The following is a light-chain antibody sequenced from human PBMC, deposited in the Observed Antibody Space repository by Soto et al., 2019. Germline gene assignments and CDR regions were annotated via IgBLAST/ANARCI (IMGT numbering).Light chain of an antibody. Sequence: EIVLTQSPGTLSLSPGERATLSCRASQSVSSAYLAWYQQIPGQAPRLLIYGASSRATGIPYRFSGSGSGTDFTLPVSGLEPEDFAVYYCQQSGSSFYTFGQGTKLEIK. CDR1: QSVSSAY. V-gene: IGKV3-20*01. CDR2: GAS. CDR3: QQSGSSFYT. J-gene: IGKJ2*01.